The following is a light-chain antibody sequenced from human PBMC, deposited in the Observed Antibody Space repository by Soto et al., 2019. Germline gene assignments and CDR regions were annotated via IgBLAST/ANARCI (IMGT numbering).Light chain of an antibody. CDR2: GAS. Sequence: DIQMTQSPSTLSGSVGDRVTITCRASHTISSWLAWYQQKPGKAPKLLIYGASTLQSGVPSRFSGRGSGRDFTLTISTLQPEDFATYYCQQAHSIPITFGQGTRLEI. CDR1: HTISSW. CDR3: QQAHSIPIT. V-gene: IGKV1-12*01. J-gene: IGKJ5*01.